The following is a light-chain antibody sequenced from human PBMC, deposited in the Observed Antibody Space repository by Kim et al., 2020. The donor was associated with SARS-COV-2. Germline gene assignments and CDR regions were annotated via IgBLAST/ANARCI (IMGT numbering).Light chain of an antibody. V-gene: IGKV3-20*01. CDR1: QSVSSSY. CDR2: GAS. J-gene: IGKJ4*01. CDR3: QQYGSSPRSKLT. Sequence: EIVLTQSPGTLSLSPGERATLSCRASQSVSSSYLAWYQQKPGQAPRLLIYGASSRATGIPDRFSGSGSGTDFTLTISRLEPEDFAVYYCQQYGSSPRSKLTFGGGTKVDIK.